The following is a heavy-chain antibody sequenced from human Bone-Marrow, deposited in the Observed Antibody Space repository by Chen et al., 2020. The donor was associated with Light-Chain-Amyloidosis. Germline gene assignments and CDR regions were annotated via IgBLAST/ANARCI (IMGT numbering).Heavy chain of an antibody. CDR2: IYYSGST. Sequence: QLQLQESGPGLVKPSETLSLTCTVSGGSLSSSTYYWGWIRQPPGKGLEWIGTIYYSGSTYYNPSIKSRVTISVDTSKNQFSRNLSSVTAADTAVYYCAGHSGYHYFDNWGQGTPVTVSS. V-gene: IGHV4-39*01. J-gene: IGHJ4*02. CDR1: GGSLSSSTYY. D-gene: IGHD5-12*01. CDR3: AGHSGYHYFDN.